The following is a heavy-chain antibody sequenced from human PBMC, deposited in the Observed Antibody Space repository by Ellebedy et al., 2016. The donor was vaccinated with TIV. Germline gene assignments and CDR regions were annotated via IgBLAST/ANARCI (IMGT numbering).Heavy chain of an antibody. D-gene: IGHD3-22*01. V-gene: IGHV3-21*01. J-gene: IGHJ4*02. Sequence: GGSLRLSXTVSGLTFRSYGMTWVRQAPGKGLEWVSSISSSSSSIYYADSVKGRFTIPRDNAKNSLYLQMNSLRAEDTGVYHCARDSRPYYDTSGPDYWGQGTLVTVSS. CDR3: ARDSRPYYDTSGPDY. CDR2: ISSSSSSI. CDR1: GLTFRSYG.